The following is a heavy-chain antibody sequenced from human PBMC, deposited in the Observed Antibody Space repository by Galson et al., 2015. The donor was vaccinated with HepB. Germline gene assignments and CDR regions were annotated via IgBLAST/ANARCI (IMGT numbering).Heavy chain of an antibody. CDR1: GYTFTTYS. V-gene: IGHV1-3*01. Sequence: SVKVSCKASGYTFTTYSIHWVRQAPGQRLEWMGWMNAGNGNTKYSQNFQGRVTITRDTSATTAYMELSSLRSEDTAVYYCASLDPSYSSGWYGMDVWGQGTTVSVSS. CDR2: MNAGNGNT. D-gene: IGHD6-19*01. J-gene: IGHJ6*02. CDR3: ASLDPSYSSGWYGMDV.